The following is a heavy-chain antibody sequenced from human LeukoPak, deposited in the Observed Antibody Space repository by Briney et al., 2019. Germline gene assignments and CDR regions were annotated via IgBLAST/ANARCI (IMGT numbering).Heavy chain of an antibody. CDR3: VREHYDFFLDY. CDR2: IRGESDYI. Sequence: GGSLRLSCAASEFVFSTYYMHWVRQAPGKGLEWVSSIRGESDYIYYRDSVKGRFTISRDNAKNSLYLQMNRLRVEDTAVYFCVREHYDFFLDYWGREPWSPSPQ. V-gene: IGHV3-21*06. D-gene: IGHD3-3*01. J-gene: IGHJ4*02. CDR1: EFVFSTYY.